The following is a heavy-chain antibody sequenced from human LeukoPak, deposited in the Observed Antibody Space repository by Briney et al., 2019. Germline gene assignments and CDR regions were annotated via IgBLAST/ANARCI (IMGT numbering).Heavy chain of an antibody. D-gene: IGHD6-13*01. J-gene: IGHJ4*02. CDR3: AKLGGGSSWYCDY. V-gene: IGHV3-23*01. CDR2: ISGSGGST. Sequence: PGGSLRLSCAASGFTFSSYAMSWVRQAPGKGLEWVSAISGSGGSTYYADSVKGRFTISRDNSKNTLYLQMNSLRAEDTAVYFCAKLGGGSSWYCDYWGQGTLVTVSS. CDR1: GFTFSSYA.